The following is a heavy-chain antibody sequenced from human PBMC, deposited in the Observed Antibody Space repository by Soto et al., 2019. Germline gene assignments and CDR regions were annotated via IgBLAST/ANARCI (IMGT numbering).Heavy chain of an antibody. J-gene: IGHJ5*02. Sequence: ASVKVSCKVSEYTLTELSMHWVRQAPGKGLEWMGGFDPEDGETIYAQKFQGRVTMTEDTSTDTAYMELSSLRSDDTAVYYCARGDYDSRPPYNWFAPWGQGTLVTVSA. V-gene: IGHV1-24*01. D-gene: IGHD3-22*01. CDR2: FDPEDGET. CDR3: ARGDYDSRPPYNWFAP. CDR1: EYTLTELS.